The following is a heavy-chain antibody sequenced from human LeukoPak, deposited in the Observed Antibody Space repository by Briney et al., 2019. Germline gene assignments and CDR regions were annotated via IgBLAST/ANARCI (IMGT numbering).Heavy chain of an antibody. V-gene: IGHV3-21*01. CDR3: ARDRNTKNIVVVPAAI. CDR2: ISSSSSYI. Sequence: KPGGSLRLSCAAPGFTFSSYSMNWVRQAPGKGLEWVSSISSSSSYIYYADSVKGRFTIPRDNAKNSLYLQMNSLRAEDTAVYYCARDRNTKNIVVVPAAIWGQGTLVTVSS. CDR1: GFTFSSYS. J-gene: IGHJ4*02. D-gene: IGHD2-2*02.